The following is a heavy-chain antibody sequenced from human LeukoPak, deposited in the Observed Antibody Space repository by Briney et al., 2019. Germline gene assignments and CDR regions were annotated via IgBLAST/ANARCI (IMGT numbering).Heavy chain of an antibody. CDR2: IYYSGST. CDR3: AKRDDSGGNLVDL. J-gene: IGHJ4*02. V-gene: IGHV4-39*02. D-gene: IGHD3-22*01. Sequence: PSETLSLTCTVSGGSNRSGSQYWAWIRQPPGKGLEWIGSIYYSGSTYYNPSLENRVTISIDTSKNHFSLKLSSLSAADTSVYYCAKRDDSGGNLVDLWGQGTLVTVS. CDR1: GGSNRSGSQY.